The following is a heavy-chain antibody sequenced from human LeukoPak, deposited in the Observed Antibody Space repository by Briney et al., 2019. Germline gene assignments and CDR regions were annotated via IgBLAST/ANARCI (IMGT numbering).Heavy chain of an antibody. Sequence: SETLSLTCTVSGASITSSSNYWGWVRQSPGKGLEWIATIYYSGNAYYNPSLKSRVTISVDKSKNQFSLKLSSVTAADTAVYYCARAGYDFWSGYFDAFDIWGQGTMVTVSS. CDR1: GASITSSSNY. J-gene: IGHJ3*02. CDR3: ARAGYDFWSGYFDAFDI. D-gene: IGHD3-3*01. V-gene: IGHV4-39*07. CDR2: IYYSGNA.